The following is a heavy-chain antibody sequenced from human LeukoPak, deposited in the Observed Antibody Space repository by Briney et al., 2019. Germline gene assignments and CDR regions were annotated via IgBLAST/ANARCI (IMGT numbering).Heavy chain of an antibody. CDR3: ARHLTAAIVPGFDY. Sequence: SETLSLTCTVSGGSISSYYWSWIRQPPGKGLEWIGYIYYSGSTNYNPSLKSRVTISVDTSKNQFPLKLSSVTAADAAVYYCARHLTAAIVPGFDYWGQGTLVTVSS. CDR1: GGSISSYY. V-gene: IGHV4-59*08. J-gene: IGHJ4*02. CDR2: IYYSGST. D-gene: IGHD2-2*02.